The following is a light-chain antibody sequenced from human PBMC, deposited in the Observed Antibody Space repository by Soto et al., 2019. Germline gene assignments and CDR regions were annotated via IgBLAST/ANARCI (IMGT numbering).Light chain of an antibody. CDR1: SSDVGGYNY. V-gene: IGLV2-11*01. J-gene: IGLJ1*01. Sequence: QSVLTQPRSVSGSPGQSVTFSCTGTSSDVGGYNYVSWYQQHPGKAPKLMIYDVSKRPSGVPDRFSGSKSGNTASLTISGLQAEDEADYYCCSYAGSYTYVFGTGTKVHRP. CDR3: CSYAGSYTYV. CDR2: DVS.